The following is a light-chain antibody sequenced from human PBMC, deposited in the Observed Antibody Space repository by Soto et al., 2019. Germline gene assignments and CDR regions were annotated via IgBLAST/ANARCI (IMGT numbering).Light chain of an antibody. J-gene: IGKJ5*01. CDR2: GAS. Sequence: EIVLTQSPGTLSLSPGEGATLSCRASQSVTSSYLAWYQQKPGQAPRLLIYGASSRATGIPDRFSGSGSGTDFTLTISRLEPDDFATYYCQQYGNSPITFGQGTRLEI. CDR3: QQYGNSPIT. V-gene: IGKV3-20*01. CDR1: QSVTSSY.